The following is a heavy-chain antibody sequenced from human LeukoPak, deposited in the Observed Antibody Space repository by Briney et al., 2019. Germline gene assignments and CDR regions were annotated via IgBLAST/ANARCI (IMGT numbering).Heavy chain of an antibody. CDR2: ISSSSSYI. V-gene: IGHV3-21*01. CDR3: ASGTKGYYDSSGYYFDY. Sequence: GGSLRLSCAASGFTFSSYSMNWVRQAPGKGLEWVSSISSSSSYIYYADSVKGRFTISRDNAKNSLYLQMNSLRAEDTAVYYCASGTKGYYDSSGYYFDYWGRGTLVTVYS. J-gene: IGHJ4*01. D-gene: IGHD3-22*01. CDR1: GFTFSSYS.